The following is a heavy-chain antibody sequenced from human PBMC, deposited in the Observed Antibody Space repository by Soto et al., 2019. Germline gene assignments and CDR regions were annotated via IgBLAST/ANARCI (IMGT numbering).Heavy chain of an antibody. Sequence: PGGSLRLSCAASGFSFTTYAMHWVRQAPGKGLEWVAVISDDGSIKYYADSVKGRFTISRDNSKNTFYLQMKSLRGDGTALYYCARAIETAMDPCDYWGKGALVTVSS. CDR2: ISDDGSIK. CDR1: GFSFTTYA. V-gene: IGHV3-30-3*01. D-gene: IGHD5-18*01. J-gene: IGHJ4*02. CDR3: ARAIETAMDPCDY.